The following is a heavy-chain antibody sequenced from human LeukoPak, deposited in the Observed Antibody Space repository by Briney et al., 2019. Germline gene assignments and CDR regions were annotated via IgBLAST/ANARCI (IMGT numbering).Heavy chain of an antibody. V-gene: IGHV1-69*06. Sequence: ASVKVSCKASGGTFSSYAISWVRQAPGQGLEWMGGIIPIFGTANYAQKFQGRVTITADKSTSTAYMELSSLRSEDTAVYYCARSVRRYCSGGSCSPLLGWFDPWGQGTLVTVSS. CDR3: ARSVRRYCSGGSCSPLLGWFDP. CDR2: IIPIFGTA. CDR1: GGTFSSYA. J-gene: IGHJ5*02. D-gene: IGHD2-15*01.